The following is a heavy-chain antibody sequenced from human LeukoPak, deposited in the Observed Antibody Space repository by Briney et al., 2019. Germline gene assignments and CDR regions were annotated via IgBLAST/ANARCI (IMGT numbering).Heavy chain of an antibody. D-gene: IGHD6-13*01. V-gene: IGHV3-74*01. J-gene: IGHJ4*02. CDR3: ARDFMYSISCTRC. CDR2: IKTDGSST. CDR1: GFTFSSYA. Sequence: QTGGSLRLSCAASGFTFSSYAMHWVRQAPGKGLVWVSRIKTDGSSTSYADSVKGRFTISRDNAKNTMYLQMNSLRVEDTAVYYCARDFMYSISCTRCWGQGTLVTVSS.